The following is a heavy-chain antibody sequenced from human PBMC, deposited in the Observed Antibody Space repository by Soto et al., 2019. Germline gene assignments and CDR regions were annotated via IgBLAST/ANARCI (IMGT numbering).Heavy chain of an antibody. CDR2: ISYDGSNK. Sequence: QVQLVESGGGVVQPGRSLRLSCAASGFTFSSYAMHWVRQAPGKGLEWVAVISYDGSNKYYADSVKGRFTISRDNSKNPLYLQMNGLRAEDTAVYYCARDRGGAGGTNGMDVWGQGTTVTVSS. CDR1: GFTFSSYA. V-gene: IGHV3-30-3*01. J-gene: IGHJ6*02. CDR3: ARDRGGAGGTNGMDV. D-gene: IGHD6-13*01.